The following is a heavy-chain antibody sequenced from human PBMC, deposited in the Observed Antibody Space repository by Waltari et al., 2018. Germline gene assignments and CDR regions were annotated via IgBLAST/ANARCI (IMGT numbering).Heavy chain of an antibody. V-gene: IGHV3-73*01. CDR3: VPPRAEGNWFDS. J-gene: IGHJ5*01. Sequence: EVQLVESGGGLVPPGGSLILLCAAPGFNLSVSSKHWVRQAIGKGLEWVGRIRTKPKSFATAYSASGEGRFLITRDDSKSTAYLEMNSLRTEDTAFYYCVPPRAEGNWFDSWGQGTLVAVSS. CDR1: GFNLSVSS. CDR2: IRTKPKSFAT.